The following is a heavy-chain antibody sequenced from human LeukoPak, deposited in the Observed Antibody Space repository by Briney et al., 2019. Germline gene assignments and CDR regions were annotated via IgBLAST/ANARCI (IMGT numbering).Heavy chain of an antibody. D-gene: IGHD3-22*01. CDR1: GGSISSYY. Sequence: SETLSLTCAVSGGSISSYYWSWIRQPPGKGLEWIGYIYYSGSTYYNPSLKSRVTISVDTSKNQFSLKLSSVTAADTAVYYCARSFNPDYYDSSGYGRGFDYWGQGTLVTVSS. CDR2: IYYSGST. CDR3: ARSFNPDYYDSSGYGRGFDY. V-gene: IGHV4-59*12. J-gene: IGHJ4*02.